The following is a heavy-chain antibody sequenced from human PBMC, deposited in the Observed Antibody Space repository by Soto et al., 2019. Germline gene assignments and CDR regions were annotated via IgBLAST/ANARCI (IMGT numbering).Heavy chain of an antibody. Sequence: SVKVSCKAPGGTFSTYAISWVRQAPGQGLEWMGGIIPMFGTANYAQRFQDRVTITADESTNTVYMELSSLRSEDTAVYFCASGIQLWLRRINNGYSGWGQGTLVTAPQ. CDR2: IIPMFGTA. D-gene: IGHD5-18*01. V-gene: IGHV1-69*13. J-gene: IGHJ4*02. CDR1: GGTFSTYA. CDR3: ASGIQLWLRRINNGYSG.